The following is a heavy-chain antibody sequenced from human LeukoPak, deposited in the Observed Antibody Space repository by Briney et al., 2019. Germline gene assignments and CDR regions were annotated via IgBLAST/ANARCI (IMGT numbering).Heavy chain of an antibody. V-gene: IGHV1-46*01. CDR2: INPSGGST. CDR1: GYTFTSYY. CDR3: ARRARITIFGVAPNWFDP. D-gene: IGHD3-3*01. Sequence: VASVKVSCKASGYTFTSYYMHWVRQAPGQGLEWMGIINPSGGSTSYAQKFQGRVTISVDTSKNQFSLKLSSVTAADTAVYYCARRARITIFGVAPNWFDPWGQGTLVTVSS. J-gene: IGHJ5*02.